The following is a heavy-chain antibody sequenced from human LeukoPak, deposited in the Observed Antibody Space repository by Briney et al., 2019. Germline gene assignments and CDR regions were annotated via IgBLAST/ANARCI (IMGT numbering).Heavy chain of an antibody. Sequence: GGSLRLSCTTSRFAFSNYAVNWVRQAPGKGPEWVSGISGFNTYYADSVKGRFTIFRDNSKNVLYLQMDRLRAEDTAVYSCAKDVCTSPRCLLYFDSWGQGTLVTVSS. CDR1: RFAFSNYA. CDR2: ISGFNT. D-gene: IGHD2-8*01. J-gene: IGHJ4*02. CDR3: AKDVCTSPRCLLYFDS. V-gene: IGHV3-23*01.